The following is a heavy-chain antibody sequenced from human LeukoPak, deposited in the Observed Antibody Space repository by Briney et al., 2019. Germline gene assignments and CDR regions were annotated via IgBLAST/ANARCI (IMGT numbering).Heavy chain of an antibody. CDR1: GGSISSSNW. D-gene: IGHD2-2*01. V-gene: IGHV4-4*02. CDR2: IYHSGST. J-gene: IGHJ5*02. CDR3: ATFSSTSWGWFDP. Sequence: PSETLSLTCAVSGGSISSSNWWSWVRQPPGKGLEWIGEIYHSGSTNYNPSLKSRVTISVDKSKNQFSLKLSSVTAADTAVYYCATFSSTSWGWFDPWGQGTLVTVSS.